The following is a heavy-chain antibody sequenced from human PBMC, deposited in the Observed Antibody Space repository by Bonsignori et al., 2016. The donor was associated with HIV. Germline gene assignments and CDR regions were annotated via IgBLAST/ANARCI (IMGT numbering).Heavy chain of an antibody. Sequence: VRQMPGKGLEWIGEINHSGSTNYNPSLKSRVTISVDTSKNQFSLKLSSVTAADTAVYYCAARRVAALDVWGKGTTVTVSS. J-gene: IGHJ6*04. CDR3: AARRVAALDV. D-gene: IGHD6-6*01. V-gene: IGHV4-34*01. CDR2: INHSGST.